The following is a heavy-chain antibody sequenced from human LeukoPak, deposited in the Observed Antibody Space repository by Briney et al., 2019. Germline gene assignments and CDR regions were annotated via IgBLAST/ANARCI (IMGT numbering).Heavy chain of an antibody. CDR1: GYSISSAYF. CDR2: IYYSGST. Sequence: SETLSLTCTVSGYSISSAYFWGWIRQPPGKGLQWIGSIYYSGSTYYNPSLKRRVTISVDTSKNQFSPKLSSVTAADTAVYYCARGIVSYYYYYMDVWGKGTTVTVSS. CDR3: ARGIVSYYYYYMDV. D-gene: IGHD5/OR15-5a*01. J-gene: IGHJ6*03. V-gene: IGHV4-38-2*02.